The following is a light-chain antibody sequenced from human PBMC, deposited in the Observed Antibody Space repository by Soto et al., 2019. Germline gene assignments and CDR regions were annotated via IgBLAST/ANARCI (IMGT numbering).Light chain of an antibody. Sequence: QSVLTQPRSVSGSPGQSVTISCTGTSSDVGGYNYVSWYQQHPGKAPKLMIYGVSKRPSGVPDRFSGSKSGNTASLTISGLQAEDEADYYCCSYAGSDTDVFGGGTQLTVL. J-gene: IGLJ2*01. CDR1: SSDVGGYNY. CDR2: GVS. V-gene: IGLV2-11*01. CDR3: CSYAGSDTDV.